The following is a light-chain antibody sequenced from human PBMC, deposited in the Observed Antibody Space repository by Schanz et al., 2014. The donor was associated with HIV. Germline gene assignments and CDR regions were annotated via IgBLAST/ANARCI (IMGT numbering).Light chain of an antibody. CDR2: AAS. V-gene: IGKV1-39*01. J-gene: IGKJ2*01. CDR3: QQNYSTPGT. Sequence: DIQMTQSPSSLSASVGDRVIITCRASQIISNSLNWYQQKPGKAPKLLIYAASSLQSAGPSRFSGSGSGTDYSLTISSLQAEEFATYYEQQNYSTPGTFGQGTELESK. CDR1: QIISNS.